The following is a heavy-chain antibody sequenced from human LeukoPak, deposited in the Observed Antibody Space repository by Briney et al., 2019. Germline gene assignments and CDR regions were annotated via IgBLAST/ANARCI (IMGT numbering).Heavy chain of an antibody. Sequence: PSETLSLTCTVSGGSISSYYWSWVRQPAGKGLEWLGRIYTSGSTNYNPSLKSRVTMSVDTSKNQFSLKLSSVTAADTAVYYCARDPGGVSFVGAFDIWGQGTMVTVSS. CDR3: ARDPGGVSFVGAFDI. CDR1: GGSISSYY. V-gene: IGHV4-4*07. J-gene: IGHJ3*02. D-gene: IGHD4-23*01. CDR2: IYTSGST.